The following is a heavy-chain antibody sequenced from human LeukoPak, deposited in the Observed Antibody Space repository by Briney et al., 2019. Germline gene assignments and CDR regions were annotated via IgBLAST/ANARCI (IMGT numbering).Heavy chain of an antibody. CDR2: IYYSGSS. V-gene: IGHV4-59*01. CDR1: GGSISGYH. CDR3: ARVPRSYYYYYYMDV. Sequence: SETLSLTCTVSGGSISGYHWSWIRQPPGKGLEWLGYIYYSGSSNYNPSLKSRVTISADTSKNQFSLKLSSVTAADTAVYYCARVPRSYYYYYYMDVWSKGTTVTVSS. J-gene: IGHJ6*03.